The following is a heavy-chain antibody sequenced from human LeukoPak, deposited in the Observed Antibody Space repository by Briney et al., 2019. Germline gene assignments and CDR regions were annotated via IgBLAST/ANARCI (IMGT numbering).Heavy chain of an antibody. CDR1: GFTFSTYG. J-gene: IGHJ4*02. CDR3: ARRAGAYSHPYDY. CDR2: ISGSGAST. V-gene: IGHV3-23*01. Sequence: PGGTLRLSCAASGFTFSTYGVSWVRQAPGKGLEWVSSISGSGASTYYADSVKGRFTISRDNSKNTLYLQMNSLRAEDTAVYYCARRAGAYSHPYDYWGQGTLVTVSS. D-gene: IGHD4/OR15-4a*01.